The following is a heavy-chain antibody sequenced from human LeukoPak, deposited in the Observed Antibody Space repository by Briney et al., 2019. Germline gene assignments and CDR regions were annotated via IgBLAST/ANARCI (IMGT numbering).Heavy chain of an antibody. Sequence: GASVKVSCKASGYTFTGCYMHWVRQAPGQGLEWMGWINPNSGGTNYAQKFQGWVTMTRDTSISTAYMELSRLRSDDTAVYYCARDADYYGSGSYYNGNYYGMDVWGQGTTVTVSS. V-gene: IGHV1-2*04. CDR3: ARDADYYGSGSYYNGNYYGMDV. CDR2: INPNSGGT. CDR1: GYTFTGCY. D-gene: IGHD3-10*01. J-gene: IGHJ6*02.